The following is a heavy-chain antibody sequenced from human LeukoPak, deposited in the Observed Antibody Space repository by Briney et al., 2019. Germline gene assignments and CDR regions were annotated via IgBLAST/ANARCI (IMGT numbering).Heavy chain of an antibody. CDR3: AKAEYCSSISCYSSRVDY. CDR2: ISYDGSNK. V-gene: IGHV3-30*04. Sequence: PGRSLRLSCAASGFTFSSYAMHWVRQAPGKGLEWVAVISYDGSNKYYADSVKGRFTISRDNSKNTLYLQMNSLRAEDTAVYYCAKAEYCSSISCYSSRVDYWGQGTLVTVSS. J-gene: IGHJ4*02. CDR1: GFTFSSYA. D-gene: IGHD2-2*01.